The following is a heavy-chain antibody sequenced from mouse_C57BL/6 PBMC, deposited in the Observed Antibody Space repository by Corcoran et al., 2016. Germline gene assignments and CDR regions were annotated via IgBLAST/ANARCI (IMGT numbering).Heavy chain of an antibody. V-gene: IGHV5-6-5*01. CDR1: GFNVSSNY. D-gene: IGHD3-3*01. Sequence: EVQLVESGGGLIQTGGSLRLSCAASGFNVSSNYMSWVRQGPGKGLGWVSVIYSGGSTYNADSLKDRFTISLEDSKNTLYLQIKSLSAEDTAVYYCARGRGYSYVGYAFDIWGQVTMVTVSS. J-gene: IGHJ3*01. CDR2: IYSGGST. CDR3: ARGRGYSYVGYAFDI.